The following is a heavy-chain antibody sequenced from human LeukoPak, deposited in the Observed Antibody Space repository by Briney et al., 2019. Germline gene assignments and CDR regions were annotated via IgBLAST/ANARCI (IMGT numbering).Heavy chain of an antibody. CDR3: ARFYCTNGVCYNFDY. J-gene: IGHJ4*02. CDR2: MYPNSGNT. Sequence: ASVTVSCKASGYTFTSYDINWVRQATGQGLEWMGWMYPNSGNTGYAQKFQGRVTMTRNTSIRTAYIELSSLRSEDTAVYYCARFYCTNGVCYNFDYWGQGTLVTVSS. D-gene: IGHD2-8*01. V-gene: IGHV1-8*01. CDR1: GYTFTSYD.